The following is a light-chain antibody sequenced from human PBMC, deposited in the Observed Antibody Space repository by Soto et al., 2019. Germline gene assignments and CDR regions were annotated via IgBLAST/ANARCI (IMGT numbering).Light chain of an antibody. V-gene: IGKV3-20*01. CDR1: QSFDSKY. CDR3: HQYGGSPLT. CDR2: SAS. Sequence: EIVLTQSPGTLSLSPGERATLSCRASQSFDSKYLAWYQQRPGQPPRLLIYSASSRATGIPDRFSGSGSGTDYTLTISRLEPEDVAVYYCHQYGGSPLTFGQGTKLEI. J-gene: IGKJ2*01.